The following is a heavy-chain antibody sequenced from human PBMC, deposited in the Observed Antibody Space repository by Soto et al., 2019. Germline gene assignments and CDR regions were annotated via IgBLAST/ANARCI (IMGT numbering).Heavy chain of an antibody. V-gene: IGHV4-30-4*01. J-gene: IGHJ5*02. CDR2: IYYSGST. Sequence: QVQLQESGPGLVKPSQTLSLTCTVSGGSISSGDYYWSWIRQPPGKGLEWIGYIYYSGSTYYNPSIKCRVTISVVTSKTQFHLTLSSVTAADTAVYYCARDPWFDPWGQGTLVTVSS. CDR3: ARDPWFDP. CDR1: GGSISSGDYY.